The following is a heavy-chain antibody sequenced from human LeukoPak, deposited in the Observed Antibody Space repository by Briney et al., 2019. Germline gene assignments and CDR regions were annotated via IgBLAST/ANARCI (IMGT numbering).Heavy chain of an antibody. CDR1: GYTFTSYA. D-gene: IGHD5-24*01. CDR3: ARADGYNLDY. J-gene: IGHJ4*02. CDR2: IIPIFGIA. V-gene: IGHV1-69*04. Sequence: ASVKVSCKASGYTFTSYAMHWVRQAPGQGLEWMGRIIPIFGIANYAQKFQGRVTITADKSTSTAYMELSSLRSEDTAVYYCARADGYNLDYWGQGTLVTVSS.